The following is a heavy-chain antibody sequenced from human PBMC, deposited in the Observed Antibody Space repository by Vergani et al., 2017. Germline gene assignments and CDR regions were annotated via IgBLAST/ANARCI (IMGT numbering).Heavy chain of an antibody. CDR1: GFTFSNAW. CDR2: IKSKTDGGTT. D-gene: IGHD3-3*01. Sequence: EVQLVESGGGLVKPGGSLRLSCAASGFTFSNAWMSWVRQAPGKGLEWVGRIKSKTDGGTTDYAAPVKGRFTISRDNAKNSLYLQMNSLRAEDTALYYCAKDANYDFWSGYDNPFDYWGQGTLVTVSS. J-gene: IGHJ4*02. V-gene: IGHV3-15*05. CDR3: AKDANYDFWSGYDNPFDY.